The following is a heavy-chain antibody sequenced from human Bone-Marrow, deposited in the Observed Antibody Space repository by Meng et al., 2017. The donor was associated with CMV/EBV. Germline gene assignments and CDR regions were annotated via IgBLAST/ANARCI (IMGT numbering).Heavy chain of an antibody. CDR2: INPNSGGT. D-gene: IGHD6-19*01. V-gene: IGHV1-2*02. J-gene: IGHJ4*02. CDR3: ARVNSPGKTVADY. CDR1: GYTFTDYY. Sequence: ASVKVSCKASGYTFTDYYMQWVRQAPGQGLEWMGWINPNSGGTNYAQKFQGRVTMTRDTSSSTAYMELSRLRSDDTAVYYCARVNSPGKTVADYWGQGTLVTSPQ.